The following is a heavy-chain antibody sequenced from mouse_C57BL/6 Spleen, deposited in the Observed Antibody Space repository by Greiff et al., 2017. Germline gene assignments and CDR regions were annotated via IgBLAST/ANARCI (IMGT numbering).Heavy chain of an antibody. CDR2: ISYDGSN. CDR3: ARDVPYYAMDY. J-gene: IGHJ4*01. Sequence: EVKLMESGPGLVKPSQSLSLTCSVTGYSITSGYYWNWIRQFPENKLEWMGYISYDGSNNYNPSLKNRISITRDTSKNQFFLKLNSVTTEDTATYYCARDVPYYAMDYWGQGTSVTVSS. V-gene: IGHV3-6*01. CDR1: GYSITSGYY.